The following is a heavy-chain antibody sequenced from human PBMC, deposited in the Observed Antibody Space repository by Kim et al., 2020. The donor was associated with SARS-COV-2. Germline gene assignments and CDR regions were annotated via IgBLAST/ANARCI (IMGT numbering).Heavy chain of an antibody. V-gene: IGHV4-4*07. Sequence: SETLSLTCTVSDDSINSYYWTWIRQPAGKGLEWIGRIFTTGSTNYNPSLKSRVTISIDTSRNQFSLKLTSVTAADTAVYYCARQPRGGSDGWFDPWGQGTLVTVSS. J-gene: IGHJ5*02. CDR2: IFTTGST. CDR1: DDSINSYY. CDR3: ARQPRGGSDGWFDP. D-gene: IGHD3-10*01.